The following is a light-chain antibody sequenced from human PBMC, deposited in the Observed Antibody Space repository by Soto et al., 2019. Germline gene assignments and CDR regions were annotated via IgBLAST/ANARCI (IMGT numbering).Light chain of an antibody. V-gene: IGLV4-60*02. CDR1: SGHSSYI. Sequence: QPVLTQSSSASASLGSSVKLTCTLSSGHSSYIIAWHQQQPGKAPRYLMKLEGSGSYNKGSGVPDRFSGSSSGADRYLTISNLQFEDEADYYRETWDSNTHTVFGGGTKLTVL. J-gene: IGLJ3*02. CDR2: LEGSGSY. CDR3: ETWDSNTHTV.